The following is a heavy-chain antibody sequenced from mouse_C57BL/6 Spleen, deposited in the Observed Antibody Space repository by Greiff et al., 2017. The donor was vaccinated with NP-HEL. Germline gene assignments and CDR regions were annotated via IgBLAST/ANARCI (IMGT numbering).Heavy chain of an antibody. J-gene: IGHJ2*01. CDR1: GYAFSSSW. CDR2: IYPGDGDT. CDR3: ARFTVVATQYYFDY. Sequence: QVQLQQSGPELVKPGASVKISCNASGYAFSSSWMNWVKQRPGKGLEWIGRIYPGDGDTNYNGKFKGKATLTADKSSSTAYMQLSSLTSEDSAVYFCARFTVVATQYYFDYWGQGTTLTVSS. V-gene: IGHV1-82*01. D-gene: IGHD1-1*01.